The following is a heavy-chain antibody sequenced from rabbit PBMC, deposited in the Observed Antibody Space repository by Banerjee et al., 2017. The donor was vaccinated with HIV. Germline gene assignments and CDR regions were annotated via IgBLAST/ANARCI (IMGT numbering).Heavy chain of an antibody. CDR2: IYAGSSGST. J-gene: IGHJ4*01. Sequence: DLVQPEGSLTLTCKASGLDFSSGYWICWVRQAPGKGLEWIACIYAGSSGSTYYASWAKGRFTISKTSSTTVTLQMTSLTAADTATYFCARDLAGVIGWNFNLWGPGTLVTVS. D-gene: IGHD4-1*01. V-gene: IGHV1S45*01. CDR1: GLDFSSGYW. CDR3: ARDLAGVIGWNFNL.